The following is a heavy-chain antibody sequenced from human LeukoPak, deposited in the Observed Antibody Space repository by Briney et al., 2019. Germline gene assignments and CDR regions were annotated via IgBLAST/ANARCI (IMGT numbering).Heavy chain of an antibody. Sequence: GESLKISCKGSGYSFTSYWIGWVRQMPGKGLEWMGIIYPGDSDTRYSPSFQGQVTISADKSISTAYLQWSSLKASDTAMYYCARHIRYSSGLGWFDPWGQGTLVTVSS. J-gene: IGHJ5*02. V-gene: IGHV5-51*01. CDR3: ARHIRYSSGLGWFDP. D-gene: IGHD6-19*01. CDR1: GYSFTSYW. CDR2: IYPGDSDT.